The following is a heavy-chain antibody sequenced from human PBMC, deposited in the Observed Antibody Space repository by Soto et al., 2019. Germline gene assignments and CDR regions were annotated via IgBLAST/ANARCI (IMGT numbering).Heavy chain of an antibody. CDR2: IIPMYGPA. Sequence: QVPLVQSGTEVRKPGSSVKVSCKASGVTFSSYAINWVRQAPGQGLEWMGGIIPMYGPAKYAQRFQGRVTITADESTSTVYMELSSLTCQDTAVYYCARVTSMVRGVIDNWFDPWGHGTLVTVSS. CDR1: GVTFSSYA. D-gene: IGHD3-10*01. V-gene: IGHV1-69*01. CDR3: ARVTSMVRGVIDNWFDP. J-gene: IGHJ5*02.